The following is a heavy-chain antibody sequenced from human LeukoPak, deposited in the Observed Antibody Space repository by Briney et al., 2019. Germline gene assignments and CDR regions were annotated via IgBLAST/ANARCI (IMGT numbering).Heavy chain of an antibody. V-gene: IGHV1-8*03. CDR3: ARGGLGSSWYYYYYMDV. J-gene: IGHJ6*03. CDR2: MNPNSGDT. CDR1: GYTFTSYD. D-gene: IGHD6-13*01. Sequence: EASVKVSCKASGYTFTSYDINWVRQATGQGLEWMGWMNPNSGDTGYAQKFQGRVTITRNTSISTAYMELSSLRSEDTAVYYCARGGLGSSWYYYYYMDVWGKGTTVTVSS.